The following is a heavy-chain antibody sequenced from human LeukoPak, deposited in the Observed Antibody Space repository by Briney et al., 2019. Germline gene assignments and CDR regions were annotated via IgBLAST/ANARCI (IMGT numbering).Heavy chain of an antibody. CDR1: RGSISDYY. J-gene: IGHJ4*02. CDR2: IYYSGST. CDR3: ARELKVGNTGYYFDS. D-gene: IGHD2/OR15-2a*01. V-gene: IGHV4-59*01. Sequence: SETLSLTCTVSRGSISDYYWSWIRQPPGEGLEWIGYIYYSGSTNYNPSLKGRVTISLDTSKNQFSLSLNSVTAADTAVYYCARELKVGNTGYYFDSWGQGTLVTVSS.